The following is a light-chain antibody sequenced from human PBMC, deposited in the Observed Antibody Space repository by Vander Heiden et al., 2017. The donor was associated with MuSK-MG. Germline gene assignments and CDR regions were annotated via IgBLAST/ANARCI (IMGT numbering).Light chain of an antibody. J-gene: IGKJ4*01. CDR3: QHRTNRPRLT. Sequence: DIALTQSPATLSLSPGERATLSCRASQSVSSSLAWYQQKPGQAPRLLIYGSSDRATDIPDRFSGSGSGTDFTLTISSLEPGDSAVYYCQHRTNRPRLTFGGGTRVEIK. V-gene: IGKV3-11*01. CDR1: QSVSSS. CDR2: GSS.